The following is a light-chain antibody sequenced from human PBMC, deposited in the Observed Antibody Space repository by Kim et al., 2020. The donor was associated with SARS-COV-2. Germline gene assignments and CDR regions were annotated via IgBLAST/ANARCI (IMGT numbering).Light chain of an antibody. CDR2: DAS. CDR3: QQFKTYPHL. V-gene: IGKV1-13*02. J-gene: IGKJ4*01. CDR1: PGIGSA. Sequence: GDILTLSCRASPGIGSALAWYQPKPGQAPKLLIYDASTLESGVPPRFSGSGSETDFTLSISSLQPEDFATYFCQQFKTYPHLFGGGTKVDIK.